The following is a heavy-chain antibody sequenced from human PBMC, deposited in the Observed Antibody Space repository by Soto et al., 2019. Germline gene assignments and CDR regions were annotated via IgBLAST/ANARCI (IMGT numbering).Heavy chain of an antibody. Sequence: SETLSLTCTVSGGSIGSSSYCWGRIRQPPGKGLEWIGSIYYSGSTYYNPSLKSRVTISVDTSKNQFSLKLSSVTAADTAVYYCARVVRGVFDWFDPWGQGTLVTVSS. CDR2: IYYSGST. CDR3: ARVVRGVFDWFDP. V-gene: IGHV4-39*01. J-gene: IGHJ5*02. D-gene: IGHD3-10*01. CDR1: GGSIGSSSYC.